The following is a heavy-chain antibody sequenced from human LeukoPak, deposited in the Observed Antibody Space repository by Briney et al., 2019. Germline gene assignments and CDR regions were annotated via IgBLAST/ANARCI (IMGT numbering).Heavy chain of an antibody. CDR2: ISSSSSTI. J-gene: IGHJ4*02. CDR1: GFTFSSYS. V-gene: IGHV3-48*04. D-gene: IGHD6-13*01. CDR3: ARDKSQLFDY. Sequence: PGGSLRLSCAASGFTFSSYSMNWVRQAPGKGLEWVSYISSSSSTIYYADSVKGRFTISRDNAKNSLYLQMNSLRAEDTAVYYCARDKSQLFDYWGQGTLVTVSS.